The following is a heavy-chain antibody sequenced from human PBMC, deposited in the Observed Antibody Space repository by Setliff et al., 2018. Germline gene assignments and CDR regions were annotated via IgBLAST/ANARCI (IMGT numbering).Heavy chain of an antibody. V-gene: IGHV2-5*02. CDR2: IYWDDDK. D-gene: IGHD2-15*01. Sequence: SGPTLVNPTQTLTLTCTFSGFSLTTTGVAVGWIRQPPGKALEWLALIYWDDDKRYSPSLKSRLTIVKDTSKNQVVLTMTSMDPVDTATYYCAHRPKMGSDGFYSAFDMWGQGTMVTVSS. CDR3: AHRPKMGSDGFYSAFDM. J-gene: IGHJ3*02. CDR1: GFSLTTTGVA.